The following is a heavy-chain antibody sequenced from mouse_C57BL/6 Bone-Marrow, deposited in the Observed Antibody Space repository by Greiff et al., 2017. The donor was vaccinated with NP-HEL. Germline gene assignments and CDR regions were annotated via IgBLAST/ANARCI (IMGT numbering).Heavy chain of an antibody. CDR3: ASRRSNYGYDY. D-gene: IGHD2-5*01. CDR2: IYIGNGYT. CDR1: GYTFTSYG. J-gene: IGHJ2*01. V-gene: IGHV1-58*01. Sequence: EVKLMESGAELVRPGSSVKMSCKTSGYTFTSYGINWVKQRPGQGLEWIGYIYIGNGYTEYNEKFKGKATLTSDTSSSTAYMQLSSLTSEDSAIYFCASRRSNYGYDYWGQGTTLTVSS.